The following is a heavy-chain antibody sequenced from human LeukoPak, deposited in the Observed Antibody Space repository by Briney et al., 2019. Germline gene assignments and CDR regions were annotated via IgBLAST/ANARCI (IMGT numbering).Heavy chain of an antibody. CDR2: IYNGGST. D-gene: IGHD4-23*01. CDR3: ARSTTGVLAFDI. V-gene: IGHV3-53*01. Sequence: GGSLRLSCAASGFTVSSDYMTWVRQAPGKGLEWVSTIYNGGSTYYADSVKGRFTISRDNSKSTLYLQMNSLRAEDTAVYYCARSTTGVLAFDIWGQGTMVTVSS. J-gene: IGHJ3*02. CDR1: GFTVSSDY.